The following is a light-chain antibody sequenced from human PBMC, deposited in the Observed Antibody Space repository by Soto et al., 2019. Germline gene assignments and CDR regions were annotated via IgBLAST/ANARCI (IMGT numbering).Light chain of an antibody. V-gene: IGKV3-20*01. CDR1: QSVSSSY. CDR3: QQYGSWT. CDR2: GAS. J-gene: IGKJ1*01. Sequence: EIVLTQSPGTLSLSPGERATLSCRASQSVSSSYLAWYQQKPGQAPRLLIYGASSRATGIPDRFSGSGSGTDFTLTISRLEPEDFAVYYCQQYGSWTFCQGTKVEIK.